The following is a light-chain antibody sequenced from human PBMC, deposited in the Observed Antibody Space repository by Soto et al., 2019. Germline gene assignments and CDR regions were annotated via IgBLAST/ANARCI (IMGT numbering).Light chain of an antibody. CDR3: RSYTSSRTLVV. CDR1: SSDVGGYNY. J-gene: IGLJ2*01. V-gene: IGLV2-14*01. Sequence: QSVLTQPASVSGSPGQSITISCTGTSSDVGGYNYVSWYQQNPGKDPKLMIYDVSNRPSGVSNRFSGSKSGNTASLTISGLQAEDEAEYYCRSYTSSRTLVVFGGGTKLTV. CDR2: DVS.